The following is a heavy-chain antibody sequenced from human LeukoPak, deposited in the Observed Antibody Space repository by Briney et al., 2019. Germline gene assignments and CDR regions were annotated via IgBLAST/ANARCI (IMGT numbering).Heavy chain of an antibody. J-gene: IGHJ4*02. Sequence: ASVKVSCKASGYTLTDYYIHWVRLAPGQGLEWMGWVNPKRGDTETAQKFQGRVAMTTDTSTSTVFLQLTSLISDDAAVYFCARGGIVGSSWNYGFDYWGKGTLVTVSS. CDR1: GYTLTDYY. D-gene: IGHD1-26*01. CDR2: VNPKRGDT. V-gene: IGHV1-2*02. CDR3: ARGGIVGSSWNYGFDY.